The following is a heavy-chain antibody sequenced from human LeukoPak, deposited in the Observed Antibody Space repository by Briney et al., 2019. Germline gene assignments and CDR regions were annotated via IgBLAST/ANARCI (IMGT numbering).Heavy chain of an antibody. CDR2: ISAYNGNT. Sequence: ASVKVSCKASGYTFTSYGISWVRQAPGQGLEWMGWISAYNGNTNYAQKPQGRVTMTTDTSTSTAYMELRSLRSDDTAVYYCARDRAHNWNYVHFDYWGQGTLVTVSS. J-gene: IGHJ4*02. CDR3: ARDRAHNWNYVHFDY. CDR1: GYTFTSYG. D-gene: IGHD1-7*01. V-gene: IGHV1-18*01.